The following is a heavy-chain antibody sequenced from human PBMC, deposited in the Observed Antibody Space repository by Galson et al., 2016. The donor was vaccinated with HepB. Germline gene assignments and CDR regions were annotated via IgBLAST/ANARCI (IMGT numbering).Heavy chain of an antibody. J-gene: IGHJ5*02. Sequence: SETLSLTCAVSGASVSDYYWSWIRQPAGKGLEWVGRFYISGTTNYNPSLRSRVAMSVDTSANLFSLKLLSVTAADTAIYYYARVSPARDVWSREFYDHWGQGALVTVSS. CDR1: GASVSDYY. D-gene: IGHD3-10*01. CDR2: FYISGTT. V-gene: IGHV4-4*07. CDR3: ARVSPARDVWSREFYDH.